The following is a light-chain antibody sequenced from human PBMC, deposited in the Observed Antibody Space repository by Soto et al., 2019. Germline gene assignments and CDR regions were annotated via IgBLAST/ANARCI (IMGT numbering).Light chain of an antibody. V-gene: IGKV3-20*01. CDR3: QQYGSSPRT. CDR2: GAS. CDR1: QSVRSSY. J-gene: IGKJ2*02. Sequence: EIVLTQSPGTLSLSPGERATLSCRASQSVRSSYLAWYQQKPGQAPRLLIDGASCRATGIPDRFSGSGSGTDFTLTISRLEPEDFAVYYCQQYGSSPRTFGQGTKLEIK.